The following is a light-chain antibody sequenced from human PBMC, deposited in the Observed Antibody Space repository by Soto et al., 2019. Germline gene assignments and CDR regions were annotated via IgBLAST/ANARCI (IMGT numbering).Light chain of an antibody. CDR2: DVT. V-gene: IGLV2-14*03. J-gene: IGLJ1*01. Sequence: QSVLTQPASVSGSPGQSITISCTGTSNDVGGFNYVSWYQQLPGKAPKLVIYDVTHRTSGVSDRFSGSRSGNTASLTISGLQAEDLADYYCTSFTSGSTPYVLGTGTRVTVL. CDR1: SNDVGGFNY. CDR3: TSFTSGSTPYV.